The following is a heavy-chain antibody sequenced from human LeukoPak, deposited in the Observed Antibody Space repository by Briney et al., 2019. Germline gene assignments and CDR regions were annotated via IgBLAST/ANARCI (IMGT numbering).Heavy chain of an antibody. CDR2: LNPSGGSP. CDR3: ARGDSGYYYGMDV. V-gene: IGHV1-46*01. J-gene: IGHJ6*01. CDR1: GYTFTSYY. D-gene: IGHD1-26*01. Sequence: ASVKVSCKASGYTFTSYYIHWVRQAPGQGLEWIGVLNPSGGSPIYPQKCQGRVTMTRDTTTSTVYMELSSLRSEDTAVYYCARGDSGYYYGMDVWGQGTTVTVSS.